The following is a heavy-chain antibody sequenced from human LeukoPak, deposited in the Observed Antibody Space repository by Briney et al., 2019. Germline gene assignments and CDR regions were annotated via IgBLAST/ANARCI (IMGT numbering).Heavy chain of an antibody. CDR3: ARVLVPAATPVYYFDS. CDR1: NGSISSGGFY. CDR2: IYYSGST. Sequence: SQTLSLTCSVSNGSISSGGFYWSWIRQHPGKGLEWIRNIYYSGSTYYTPSLESRVTISIDTSRNQFSLKLNSMTAADTAVYYCARVLVPAATPVYYFDSWGQGTLVTVSS. J-gene: IGHJ4*02. D-gene: IGHD2-15*01. V-gene: IGHV4-31*03.